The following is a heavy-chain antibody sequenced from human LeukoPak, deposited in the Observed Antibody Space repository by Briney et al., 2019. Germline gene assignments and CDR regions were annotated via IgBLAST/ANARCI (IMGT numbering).Heavy chain of an antibody. V-gene: IGHV4-31*11. D-gene: IGHD3-16*02. CDR1: GGSFSGYY. J-gene: IGHJ5*02. Sequence: SETLSLTCAVYGGSFSGYYWSWIRQHPGKGLEWIGYIYYSGSTYYNPSLKSRVTISVDTSKNQFSLKLSSVTAADTAVYYCARARVITFGGVIVPGPWGQGTLVTVSS. CDR2: IYYSGST. CDR3: ARARVITFGGVIVPGP.